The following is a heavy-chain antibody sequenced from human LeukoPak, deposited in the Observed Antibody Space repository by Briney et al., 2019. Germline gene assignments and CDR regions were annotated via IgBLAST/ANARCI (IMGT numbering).Heavy chain of an antibody. J-gene: IGHJ6*03. D-gene: IGHD3-22*01. CDR3: ARGLYYYDSSGSDHYYYYYMDV. CDR1: GYTFTGYY. CDR2: INPNSGGT. V-gene: IGHV1-2*06. Sequence: GASVKVSCKASGYTFTGYYMHWVRQAPGQGLEWMGRINPNSGGTNYAQKFQGRVTMTRDTSISTAYMELSRLRSDDTAVYYCARGLYYYDSSGSDHYYYYYMDVWGKGTTVTVSS.